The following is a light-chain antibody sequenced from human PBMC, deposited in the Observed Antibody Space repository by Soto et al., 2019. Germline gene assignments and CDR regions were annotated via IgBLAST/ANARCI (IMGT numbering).Light chain of an antibody. J-gene: IGKJ2*01. CDR1: QSISSD. Sequence: ETVMTQSPATLSVSPGERATLSCRASQSISSDLAWYQQKPGQAPRLLIYGASTTATGIPGRFSGSGSGREFTLTISSLQSEDFAVYYCQQYNNWPRTFGQWTKLEIK. CDR3: QQYNNWPRT. V-gene: IGKV3-15*01. CDR2: GAS.